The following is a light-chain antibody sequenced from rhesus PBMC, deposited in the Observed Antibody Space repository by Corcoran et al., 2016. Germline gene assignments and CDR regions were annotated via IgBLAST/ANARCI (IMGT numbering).Light chain of an antibody. J-gene: IGKJ4*01. CDR1: QGISSF. V-gene: IGKV1-28*02. CDR3: LQHNSYPLT. CDR2: AAS. Sequence: DIQMTQSPSSLSASVGDTVTITCRASQGISSFLNWFQQKPGKAPNLLIYAASSLEIGVPSRFSGSGSGTEFTLTISSLQPEDFATYYCLQHNSYPLTFGGGTKVEIK.